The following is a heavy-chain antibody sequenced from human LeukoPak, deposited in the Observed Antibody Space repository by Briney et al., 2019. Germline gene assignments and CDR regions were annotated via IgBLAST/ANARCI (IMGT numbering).Heavy chain of an antibody. V-gene: IGHV4-59*11. CDR1: GGSISSHY. CDR3: ARLPYDSSGKFPFVAFDI. D-gene: IGHD3-22*01. J-gene: IGHJ3*02. Sequence: SETLSLTCTVSGGSISSHYWSWIRQPPGKGLEWIGYIYYSGSTNYNPSLKSRVTISVDTSKNQFSLKLSSVTAADTAVYYCARLPYDSSGKFPFVAFDIWGQGTMVTVSS. CDR2: IYYSGST.